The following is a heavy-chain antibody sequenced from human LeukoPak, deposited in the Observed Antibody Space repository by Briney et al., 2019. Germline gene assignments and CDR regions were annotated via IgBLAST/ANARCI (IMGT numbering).Heavy chain of an antibody. V-gene: IGHV1-69*01. CDR3: ARDGLDVVGATYYYYMDV. CDR1: GGTFSSYA. J-gene: IGHJ6*03. Sequence: SVKVSCKASGGTFSSYAISWVRQAPGQGLEWMGGIIPIFGTANCAQKFQGRVTITADESTSTAYMELSSLRSEDTAVYYCARDGLDVVGATYYYYMDVWGKGTTVTVSS. CDR2: IIPIFGTA. D-gene: IGHD1-26*01.